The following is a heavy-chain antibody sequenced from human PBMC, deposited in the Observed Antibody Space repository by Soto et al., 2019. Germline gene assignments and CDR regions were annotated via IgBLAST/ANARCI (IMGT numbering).Heavy chain of an antibody. J-gene: IGHJ4*02. CDR2: IDYSGST. CDR3: VREANWNYELGNYFDS. Sequence: TLSLPWAISFGSITNAEYYWNFIRNSLGKGLEGIGSIDYSGSTYYNPSLNSRVTISLDASKNQFSLDLRSVTATDTAVYYCVREANWNYELGNYFDSWGQGTLVTVSS. D-gene: IGHD1-7*01. V-gene: IGHV4-30-4*01. CDR1: FGSITNAEYY.